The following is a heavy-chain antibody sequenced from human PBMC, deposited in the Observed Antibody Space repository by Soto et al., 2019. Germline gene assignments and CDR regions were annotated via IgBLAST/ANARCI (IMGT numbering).Heavy chain of an antibody. J-gene: IGHJ3*01. Sequence: EVQLLESGGGLVRPGGSLRLSCAASGFTFYNYAMNWVRQAPGKGLEWVSTISGGGDGTYYADSVKGRFTISRDNSRNTVYMQMNSLSAEDTAVYYCAKKGLGSLATYCTTGDCHYAFDGWGQGTLVTVSS. CDR2: ISGGGDGT. V-gene: IGHV3-23*01. CDR1: GFTFYNYA. CDR3: AKKGLGSLATYCTTGDCHYAFDG. D-gene: IGHD2-8*01.